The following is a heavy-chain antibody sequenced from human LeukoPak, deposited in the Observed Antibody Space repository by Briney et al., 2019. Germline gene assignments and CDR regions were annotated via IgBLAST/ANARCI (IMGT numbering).Heavy chain of an antibody. D-gene: IGHD6-13*01. CDR2: ISYDGSNK. CDR3: AKGVAAAGTVIDY. V-gene: IGHV3-30*18. CDR1: GFTFSSYG. Sequence: PGGSLRLSCAASGFTFSSYGMHWVRQAPDKGLEWVAVISYDGSNKYYADSVKGRFTISRDNSKNTLYLQMNSLRAEDTAVYYCAKGVAAAGTVIDYWGQGTLVTVSS. J-gene: IGHJ4*02.